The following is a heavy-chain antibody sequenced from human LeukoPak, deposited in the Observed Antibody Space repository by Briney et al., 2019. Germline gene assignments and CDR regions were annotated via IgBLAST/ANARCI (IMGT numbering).Heavy chain of an antibody. J-gene: IGHJ4*02. CDR3: AREFNWGIDY. V-gene: IGHV1-46*01. CDR2: INPSGGST. Sequence: GASVKVSCKSSGYTFTSYYMHWVRQAPGQGLEWMGIINPSGGSTSYAQKFQGRVTVTTDTSTRTAYMELRSLRSDDTAVYYCAREFNWGIDYWGQGTLVTVSS. CDR1: GYTFTSYY. D-gene: IGHD7-27*01.